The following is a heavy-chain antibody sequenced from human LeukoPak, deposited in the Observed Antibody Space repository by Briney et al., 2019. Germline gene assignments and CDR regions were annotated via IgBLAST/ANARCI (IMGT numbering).Heavy chain of an antibody. CDR1: GYTFTSYG. Sequence: ASVKVSCKASGYTFTSYGISWVRQAPGQGLEWMGWISAYNGNTSYAQKLQGRVTMTTDTSTSTAYMELRSLRSDDTAVYYCARVKAVAGTGDDYYYYGMDVWGQGTTVTVSS. CDR2: ISAYNGNT. J-gene: IGHJ6*02. V-gene: IGHV1-18*01. D-gene: IGHD6-19*01. CDR3: ARVKAVAGTGDDYYYYGMDV.